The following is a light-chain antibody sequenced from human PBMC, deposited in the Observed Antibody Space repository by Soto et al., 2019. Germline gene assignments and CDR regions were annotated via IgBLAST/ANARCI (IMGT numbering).Light chain of an antibody. Sequence: QSALTQPASVSGSPGQSITISCTGTSSDVGSYNSVSWYQQHPDKVPKLMIYEVNKRPSGVSDRFSGSKSGNTASLTISGLQAEDEADYSCSSYAGPSVSVVFGGGTKPPS. V-gene: IGLV2-23*02. CDR1: SSDVGSYNS. CDR2: EVN. J-gene: IGLJ2*01. CDR3: SSYAGPSVSVV.